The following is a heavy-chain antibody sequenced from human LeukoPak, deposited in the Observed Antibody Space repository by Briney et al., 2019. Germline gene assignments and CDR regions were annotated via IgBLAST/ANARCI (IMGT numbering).Heavy chain of an antibody. V-gene: IGHV4-61*09. CDR3: AREAGSYDSSGYYSLYYSFDY. Sequence: SQTLSLTCTVSGDSINSGNNYWSWIRQPAGRGPEWIGHIYSSGTTNYNPSLKSRVTMSVDTSKNQFSLKLTSVTAADTAVYYCAREAGSYDSSGYYSLYYSFDYWGQGTLVTVSS. J-gene: IGHJ4*02. D-gene: IGHD3-22*01. CDR2: IYSSGTT. CDR1: GDSINSGNNY.